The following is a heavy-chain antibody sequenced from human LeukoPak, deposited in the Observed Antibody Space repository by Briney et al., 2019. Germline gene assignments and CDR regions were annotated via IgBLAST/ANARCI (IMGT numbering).Heavy chain of an antibody. D-gene: IGHD3-3*01. CDR1: GFTFSSYW. CDR3: ASMYYDFWSGYYTGHRNAFDI. Sequence: GGSLRLSCAASGFTFSSYWMHWVRQAPGKGLVWVSRINSDGSSTGYVDSVKGRFTISRDNAKNTLYLQMNSLRAEDTAVYYCASMYYDFWSGYYTGHRNAFDIWGQGTMVTVSS. CDR2: INSDGSST. V-gene: IGHV3-74*01. J-gene: IGHJ3*02.